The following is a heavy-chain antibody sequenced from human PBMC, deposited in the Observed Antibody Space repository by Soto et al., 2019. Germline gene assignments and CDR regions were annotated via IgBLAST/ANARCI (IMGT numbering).Heavy chain of an antibody. J-gene: IGHJ5*02. CDR1: GFTFSSYA. V-gene: IGHV3-23*01. CDR3: AKDHELWFGDPGPNWFDP. Sequence: GGSLRLSCAASGFTFSSYAMSWVRQAPGKGLEWVSAISGSGGSTYYADSVKGRFTISRDNSKNTLYLQMNSLRAEDTAVYYCAKDHELWFGDPGPNWFDPWGQGTLVTVSS. D-gene: IGHD3-10*01. CDR2: ISGSGGST.